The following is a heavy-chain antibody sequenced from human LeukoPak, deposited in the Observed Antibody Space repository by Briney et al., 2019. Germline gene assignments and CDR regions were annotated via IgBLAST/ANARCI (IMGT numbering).Heavy chain of an antibody. CDR1: GGFNTHYY. Sequence: PSETLTLTCSVSGGFNTHYYWSWIRQPPGKGLEWIGYFYHSGSTNYNPSLKSRVTISVDTSKNHFSLKLSSVTAADTAVYYCARGRWLPVFGFWGQGTLVTVSS. V-gene: IGHV4-59*01. D-gene: IGHD3-22*01. CDR2: FYHSGST. CDR3: ARGRWLPVFGF. J-gene: IGHJ4*02.